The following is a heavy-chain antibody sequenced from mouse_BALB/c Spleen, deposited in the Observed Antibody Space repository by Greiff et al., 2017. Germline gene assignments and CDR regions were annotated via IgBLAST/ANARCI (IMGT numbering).Heavy chain of an antibody. CDR2: INPYSDGT. CDR3: ARGDYGGFYAMDY. D-gene: IGHD1-1*02. Sequence: VQLQQSGPELVKPGASVKMSCEASGYTFTSYVMHWVKQKPGQGLEWIGYINPYSDGTKYNEKFKGKATLTSDKSSSTAYMELSSLTSEDSAVYYCARGDYGGFYAMDYWGQGTSVTVSS. V-gene: IGHV1-14*01. J-gene: IGHJ4*01. CDR1: GYTFTSYV.